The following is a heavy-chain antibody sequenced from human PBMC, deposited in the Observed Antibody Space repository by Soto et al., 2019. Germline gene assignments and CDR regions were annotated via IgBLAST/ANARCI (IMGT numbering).Heavy chain of an antibody. D-gene: IGHD3-10*02. CDR3: ANYIAVRPNYRMYV. V-gene: IGHV3-9*01. J-gene: IGHJ6*02. CDR1: GFTFDDYA. Sequence: EVQLVESGGGLVQPGRSLRLSCAASGFTFDDYAMHWVRQAPGKGLEWVSGIIWNSGSIGYADSVKGRFTISRDNAKNSLYLQMHTLRADFTPLYYCANYIAVRPNYRMYVWGQGTTVTVSS. CDR2: IIWNSGSI.